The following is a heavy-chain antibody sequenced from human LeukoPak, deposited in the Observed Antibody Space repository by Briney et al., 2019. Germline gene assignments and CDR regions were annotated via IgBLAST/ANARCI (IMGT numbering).Heavy chain of an antibody. CDR2: ISRTGSYI. CDR3: ARRTVFGRDLRRNWFDP. D-gene: IGHD3-3*01. Sequence: GGSLRLSCAASGFTVSSNYMSWVRQAPGKGLEWVSSISRTGSYIYHADLVKGRFTISRDNAKNSLYLQMNSLRAEDTAVYYCARRTVFGRDLRRNWFDPWGQGTLVTVSS. V-gene: IGHV3-21*01. CDR1: GFTVSSNY. J-gene: IGHJ5*02.